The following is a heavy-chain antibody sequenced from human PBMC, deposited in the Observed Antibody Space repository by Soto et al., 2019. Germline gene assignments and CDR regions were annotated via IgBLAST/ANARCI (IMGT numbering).Heavy chain of an antibody. V-gene: IGHV4-30-4*01. J-gene: IGHJ5*01. CDR2: IYKSATT. D-gene: IGHD7-27*01. CDR1: GDSISNLDYF. Sequence: SETLSLTCSVSGDSISNLDYFWAWIRQPPGQALEYIGYIYKSATTYYNPSFESRVAISVDTSKSQFSLNVTSVTAADTAVYFCARGRYCLTGRCFPNWFDSWGQGALVTVS. CDR3: ARGRYCLTGRCFPNWFDS.